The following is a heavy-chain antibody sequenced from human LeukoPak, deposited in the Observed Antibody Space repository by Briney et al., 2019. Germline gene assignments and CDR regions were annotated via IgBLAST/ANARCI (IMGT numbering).Heavy chain of an antibody. CDR3: AREYYGLMTGYYMDV. CDR1: GFSFRSYW. V-gene: IGHV3-74*01. CDR2: ISSDGRTT. J-gene: IGHJ6*03. D-gene: IGHD3-9*01. Sequence: GGSLRPSCEASGFSFRSYWMHWVRQAPGMGLVCVSRISSDGRTTNYVDSVKGRFTVSRDNAKNMLYLQMNTLRADDTAVYYCAREYYGLMTGYYMDVWGKGTTVTVSS.